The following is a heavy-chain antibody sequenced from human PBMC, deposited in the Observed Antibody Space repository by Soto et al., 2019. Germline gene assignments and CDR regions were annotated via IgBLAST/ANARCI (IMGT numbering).Heavy chain of an antibody. CDR2: IYYSGST. V-gene: IGHV4-59*01. CDR3: ARETYYDILTGYYPIRAFDI. CDR1: GGSISSYY. D-gene: IGHD3-9*01. Sequence: NPSETLSLTCTVSGGSISSYYWSWIRQPPGKGLEWIGYIYYSGSTNYNPSLKSRVTISVDTSKNQFSLKLSSVTAADTAVYYCARETYYDILTGYYPIRAFDIWGQGTMVTVSS. J-gene: IGHJ3*02.